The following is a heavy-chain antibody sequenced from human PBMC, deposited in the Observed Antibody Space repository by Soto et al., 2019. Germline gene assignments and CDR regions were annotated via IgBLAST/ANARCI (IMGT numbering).Heavy chain of an antibody. CDR2: MNPNSGTT. CDR3: ARGVDIVLVPAATYYYYGMDV. CDR1: GYTFTSYD. V-gene: IGHV1-8*01. J-gene: IGHJ6*02. D-gene: IGHD2-2*01. Sequence: ASVKVSCKASGYTFTSYDINWVRQATGQGLEWMGWMNPNSGTTGYAQKFQGRVTMPRNTSISTAYMELSSLRSEDTAVYYCARGVDIVLVPAATYYYYGMDVWGQGTTVTVSS.